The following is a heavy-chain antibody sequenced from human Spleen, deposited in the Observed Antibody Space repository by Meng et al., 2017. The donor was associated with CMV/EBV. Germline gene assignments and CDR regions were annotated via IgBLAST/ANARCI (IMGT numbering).Heavy chain of an antibody. D-gene: IGHD2-2*01. CDR1: GTFSSYA. CDR2: IIPIFGTA. Sequence: GTFSSYAISWVRQDPGQGLEWMGGIIPIFGTANYAQKFQGRVTITTDESTSTAYMELSSLRSEDTAVYYCARDGRYCSSTSCHEFDPWGQGTLVTVSS. V-gene: IGHV1-69*05. J-gene: IGHJ5*02. CDR3: ARDGRYCSSTSCHEFDP.